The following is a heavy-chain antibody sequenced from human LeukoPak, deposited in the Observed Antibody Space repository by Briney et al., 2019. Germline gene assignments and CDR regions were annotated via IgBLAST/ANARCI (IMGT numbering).Heavy chain of an antibody. V-gene: IGHV3-30*18. Sequence: PGRSLRLSCAASGFTFSSYGMHWVRQAPGKGLEWVAVISYDGSDKYYADSVKGRFTISRDNSKTTLYLQMNSLRAEDTAVYYCAKDPPNKPMIDYWGQGTLVTVSS. J-gene: IGHJ4*02. CDR1: GFTFSSYG. CDR2: ISYDGSDK. CDR3: AKDPPNKPMIDY. D-gene: IGHD3-22*01.